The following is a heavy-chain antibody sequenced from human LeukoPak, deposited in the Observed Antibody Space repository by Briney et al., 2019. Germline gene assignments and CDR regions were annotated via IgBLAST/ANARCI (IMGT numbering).Heavy chain of an antibody. Sequence: GASVKVSCKASGYTFTGYNMHWVRQAPGQGLEWMGIINPSGGSTSYAQKFQGRVTMTRDTSTSTVYMELSSLRSEDTAVYYCARAGDYCSGGSCYSPYSSGINHPPSYYYYYGMDVWGQGTTVTVSS. V-gene: IGHV1-46*01. J-gene: IGHJ6*02. CDR3: ARAGDYCSGGSCYSPYSSGINHPPSYYYYYGMDV. CDR2: INPSGGST. CDR1: GYTFTGYN. D-gene: IGHD2-15*01.